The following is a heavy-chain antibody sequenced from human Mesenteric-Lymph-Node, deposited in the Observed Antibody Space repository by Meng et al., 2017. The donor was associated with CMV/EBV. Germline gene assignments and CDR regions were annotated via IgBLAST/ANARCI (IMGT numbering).Heavy chain of an antibody. CDR3: ARALDLEWELSLLFDY. D-gene: IGHD3-3*01. Sequence: ESLKISCSVSGYSISSGYYWTWIRQSPGKGLEWIGSIYRSGKTYYSSSVKSRVTISVDTSKNQFSLKLSSVTAADTAVYYCARALDLEWELSLLFDYWGQGTLVTVSS. J-gene: IGHJ4*02. CDR2: IYRSGKT. V-gene: IGHV4-38-2*02. CDR1: GYSISSGYY.